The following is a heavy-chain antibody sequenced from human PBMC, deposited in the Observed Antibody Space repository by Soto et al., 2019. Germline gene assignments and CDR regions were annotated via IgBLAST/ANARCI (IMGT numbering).Heavy chain of an antibody. CDR2: IYYSGST. J-gene: IGHJ5*02. CDR3: ARVGTLLWCGGLFPGWFDP. CDR1: GGSVSSGSYY. V-gene: IGHV4-61*01. Sequence: SGTLSLTCTVSGGSVSSGSYYWSWIRQPPGKGLEWIGSIYYSGSTNYNPSLKSRVTISVDTSKNQFSLKLSSVTAADTAVYYCARVGTLLWCGGLFPGWFDPWGQGALVTVSS. D-gene: IGHD3-10*01.